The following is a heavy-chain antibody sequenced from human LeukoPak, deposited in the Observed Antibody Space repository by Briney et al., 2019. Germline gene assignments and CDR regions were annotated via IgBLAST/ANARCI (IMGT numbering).Heavy chain of an antibody. D-gene: IGHD3-22*01. CDR1: GYTFTSYY. CDR2: INPSGGST. Sequence: ASVKVSCKAAGYTFTSYYMHWVRQAPGQGLEWMGIINPSGGSTSYAQKCKGRVTMTRDTSTSTVYMELSSLRSEDTAVYYCARGWYYDSSGYPTSGYFQHWGQGTLVTVSS. V-gene: IGHV1-46*01. J-gene: IGHJ1*01. CDR3: ARGWYYDSSGYPTSGYFQH.